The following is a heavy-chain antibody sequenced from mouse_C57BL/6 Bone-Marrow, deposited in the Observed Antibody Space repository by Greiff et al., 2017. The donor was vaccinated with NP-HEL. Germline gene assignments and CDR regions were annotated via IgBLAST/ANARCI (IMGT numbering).Heavy chain of an antibody. Sequence: VQLQQSGAELVKPGASVKLSCKASGYTFTSYWMHWVKQRPGQGLEWIGMIHPNSGSTNYNEKFKSKATLTVDKSSSTAYMQLSSLTSEDSAVYYCARWGYYGSRFYAMDYWGQGTSVTVSS. D-gene: IGHD1-1*01. CDR3: ARWGYYGSRFYAMDY. J-gene: IGHJ4*01. V-gene: IGHV1-64*01. CDR2: IHPNSGST. CDR1: GYTFTSYW.